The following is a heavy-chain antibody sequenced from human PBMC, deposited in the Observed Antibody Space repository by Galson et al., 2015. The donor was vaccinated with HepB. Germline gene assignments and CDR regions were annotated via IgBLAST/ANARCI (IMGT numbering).Heavy chain of an antibody. CDR1: GFTFSNAW. V-gene: IGHV3-15*01. CDR2: IKSKTDGGTT. J-gene: IGHJ4*02. CDR3: TTPYSGSYLFGY. Sequence: SLRLSCAASGFTFSNAWMSWVRQAPGKGLEWVGYIKSKTDGGTTDYAAPVKGRFTILREDSKDMLYLQMNSLKTEDTAVYYCTTPYSGSYLFGYWGQGTLVTVSS. D-gene: IGHD1-26*01.